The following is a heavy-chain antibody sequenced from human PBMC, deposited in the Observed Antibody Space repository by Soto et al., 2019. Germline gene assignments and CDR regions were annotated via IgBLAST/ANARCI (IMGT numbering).Heavy chain of an antibody. CDR2: IYYSGTT. CDR1: GGSISSGDYH. V-gene: IGHV4-30-4*01. Sequence: QVQLQESGPGLVKPSQTLSLTCTVSGGSISSGDYHWSWIRQPPGKGLEYIGYIYYSGTTYYNPSLKRRLTISLDTSKNQFSLNLRSVTAADTAVYYCARGAVDFDLWGQGTMVTVSS. CDR3: ARGAVDFDL. J-gene: IGHJ3*01.